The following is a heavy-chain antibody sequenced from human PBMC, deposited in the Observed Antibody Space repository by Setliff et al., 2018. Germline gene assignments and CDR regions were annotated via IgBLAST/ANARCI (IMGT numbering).Heavy chain of an antibody. CDR2: ISSSSSYI. Sequence: GSLRLSCAASGFTFSSYSMNWVRQAPGKGLEWVSSISSSSSYIYYADSVKGRFTISRDNAKNSLYLQMNSLRAEDTAVYYCAKAIAPIVVVPAAMLEAYWGQGTLVTVSS. J-gene: IGHJ4*02. V-gene: IGHV3-21*01. CDR3: AKAIAPIVVVPAAMLEAY. CDR1: GFTFSSYS. D-gene: IGHD2-2*01.